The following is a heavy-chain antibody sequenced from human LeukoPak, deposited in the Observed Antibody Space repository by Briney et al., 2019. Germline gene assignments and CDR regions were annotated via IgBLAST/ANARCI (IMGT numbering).Heavy chain of an antibody. CDR3: ARDNRGYSYRIFDY. CDR2: ISYDGSNK. Sequence: SGGSLRLSCAASGFTFSSYGMHWVRQAPGKGLEWVAVISYDGSNKYYADSVKGRFTISRDNSKNTLYLQMNSLRAEDTAVYYCARDNRGYSYRIFDYWGQGTLVTVSS. J-gene: IGHJ4*02. CDR1: GFTFSSYG. D-gene: IGHD5-18*01. V-gene: IGHV3-30*19.